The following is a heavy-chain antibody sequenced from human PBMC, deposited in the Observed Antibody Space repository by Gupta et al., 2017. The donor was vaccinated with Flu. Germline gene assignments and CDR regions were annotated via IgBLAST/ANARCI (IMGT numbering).Heavy chain of an antibody. J-gene: IGHJ4*02. CDR3: EKRVGEELANGSGDHCVEDI. CDR2: IKNNGCVT. D-gene: IGHD3-10*01. V-gene: IGHV3-23*05. Sequence: EVQLLESGGGVVQPGESLRLSCAVSGFAFHFFALVWVRRATGKGREWVAAIKNNGCVTHYGSDVKGRYGISRKNGKRMLNVNTRDTGDEETDRYYCEKRVGEELANGSGDHCVEDIWGKGTIVKVSS. CDR1: GFAFHFFA.